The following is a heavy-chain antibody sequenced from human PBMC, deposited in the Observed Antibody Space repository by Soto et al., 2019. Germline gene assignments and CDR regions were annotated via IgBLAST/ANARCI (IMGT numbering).Heavy chain of an antibody. Sequence: GESLKISCKGSGYTFSKYWIGWVRQTPGKGLEWMGMIYPCDSDARYSPSFEGQVTFSVDKSINTAYLQWNSLKASDTAMYYCARQGGEYNTMSDYWGQGTLVTVS. CDR2: IYPCDSDA. CDR3: ARQGGEYNTMSDY. D-gene: IGHD3-10*01. V-gene: IGHV5-51*01. J-gene: IGHJ4*02. CDR1: GYTFSKYW.